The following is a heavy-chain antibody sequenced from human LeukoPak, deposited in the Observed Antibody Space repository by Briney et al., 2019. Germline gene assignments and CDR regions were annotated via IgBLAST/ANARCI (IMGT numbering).Heavy chain of an antibody. CDR2: ISWNSGSI. CDR3: AKDMGACSSTSCSYYYYGMDV. V-gene: IGHV3-9*01. CDR1: GFTFDDYA. J-gene: IGHJ6*02. D-gene: IGHD2-2*01. Sequence: SLRLSCAASGFTFDDYAMLWVRQAPGKGLEWFSGISWNSGSIGYADSVKGRFTISRDNAKNSLYLQMNSLRAEDTALYYCAKDMGACSSTSCSYYYYGMDVWGQGTTVTVSS.